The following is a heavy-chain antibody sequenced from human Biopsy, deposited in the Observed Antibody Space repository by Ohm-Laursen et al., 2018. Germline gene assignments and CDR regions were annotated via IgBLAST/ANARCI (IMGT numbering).Heavy chain of an antibody. Sequence: SLRLSCTASGFTFEDYAMHWVRHAPGTGLEWVSSINRNNGNVGYADSVKGRFTISRDNAKNSLYLQMNNLRTEDTALYYCAKDNLPPARGPLKYYFYGMDVWGQGTTVTVS. CDR1: GFTFEDYA. D-gene: IGHD3-16*02. CDR3: AKDNLPPARGPLKYYFYGMDV. J-gene: IGHJ6*02. CDR2: INRNNGNV. V-gene: IGHV3-9*01.